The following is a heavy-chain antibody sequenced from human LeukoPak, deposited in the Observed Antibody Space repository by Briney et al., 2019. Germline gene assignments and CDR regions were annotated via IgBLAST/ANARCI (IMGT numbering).Heavy chain of an antibody. CDR2: VYHSGST. CDR3: ARHGIIYGSGTNFDY. V-gene: IGHV4-4*02. D-gene: IGHD3-10*01. J-gene: IGHJ4*02. Sequence: SETLSLTCAVSGASITSSKYCTWVRQPQGKGLEWIRQVYHSGSTNYNPSLKSRVTISVDKSKNQFSLKLSSVTAADTAVYFCARHGIIYGSGTNFDYWGQGTLVTVSS. CDR1: GASITSSKY.